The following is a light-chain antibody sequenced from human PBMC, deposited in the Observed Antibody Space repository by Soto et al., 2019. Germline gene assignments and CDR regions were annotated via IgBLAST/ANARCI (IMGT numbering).Light chain of an antibody. CDR3: QQYNTFWT. CDR1: QSISNW. J-gene: IGKJ1*01. CDR2: DVS. V-gene: IGKV1-5*01. Sequence: IHITQSPSTQSPFVGDRVTITFRASQSISNWLAWYQQKPGKAPKLLIYDVSSLESGVPSRFSGSGSGTEFTLTISSLQPDDFATYYCQQYNTFWTFGQGTKVDIK.